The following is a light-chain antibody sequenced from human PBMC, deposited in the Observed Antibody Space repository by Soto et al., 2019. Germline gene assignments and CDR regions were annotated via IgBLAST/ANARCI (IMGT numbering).Light chain of an antibody. V-gene: IGKV3-20*01. CDR2: GAS. J-gene: IGKJ5*01. Sequence: EIVLTQSPDTLSLSPGERATLSCRASQSISYLAWYQQKPGQATRLLIYGASRRATGIPDRFSGSGSGTDFTLTISRRESEDFALYYCQEYGRSSTFGQGTRLDNK. CDR3: QEYGRSST. CDR1: QSISY.